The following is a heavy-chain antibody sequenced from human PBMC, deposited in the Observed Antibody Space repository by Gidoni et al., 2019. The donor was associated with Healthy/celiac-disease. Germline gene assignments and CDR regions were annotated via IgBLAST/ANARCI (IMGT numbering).Heavy chain of an antibody. Sequence: EVQLVESGGGLVKPGGSLRLSCAASGFTFRSYSMNWVRQAPGKGLEWVSSISSSSSYIYYADSVKGRFTISRDNAKNSLYLQMNSLRAEDTAVYYCASTGYYYDSSGYSHDAFDIWGQGTMVTVSS. J-gene: IGHJ3*02. D-gene: IGHD3-22*01. V-gene: IGHV3-21*01. CDR2: ISSSSSYI. CDR1: GFTFRSYS. CDR3: ASTGYYYDSSGYSHDAFDI.